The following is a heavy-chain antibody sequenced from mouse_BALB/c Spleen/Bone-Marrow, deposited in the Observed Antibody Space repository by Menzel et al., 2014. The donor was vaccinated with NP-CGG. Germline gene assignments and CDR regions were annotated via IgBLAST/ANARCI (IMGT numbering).Heavy chain of an antibody. CDR1: GHTFTSYW. Sequence: QVQLQQSGAELAKPGASVKMSCEASGHTFTSYWMHWVKQRPGQGLEWIGYINPSTGYTEYNQKFKDKATLTADKSSSTAYMQLSSLTSEDSAVYYCARYDGYEAYWGQGTLVTVSA. D-gene: IGHD2-3*01. CDR3: ARYDGYEAY. CDR2: INPSTGYT. J-gene: IGHJ3*01. V-gene: IGHV1-7*01.